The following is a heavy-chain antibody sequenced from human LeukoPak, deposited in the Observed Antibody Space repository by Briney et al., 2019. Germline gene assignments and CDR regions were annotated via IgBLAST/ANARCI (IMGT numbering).Heavy chain of an antibody. D-gene: IGHD3-3*01. CDR1: GFTFSAYA. CDR3: AKDQVTYYDFWSGYYPDYYYGMDV. Sequence: GGSLRLSCAPSGFTFSAYAMSWVRQAPGKGLEWVTSITGYGDRTYYADSVKGRFTISRDNSKNTLYLQMNSLRAEDTAVYYCAKDQVTYYDFWSGYYPDYYYGMDVWGQGTTVTVSS. J-gene: IGHJ6*02. CDR2: ITGYGDRT. V-gene: IGHV3-23*01.